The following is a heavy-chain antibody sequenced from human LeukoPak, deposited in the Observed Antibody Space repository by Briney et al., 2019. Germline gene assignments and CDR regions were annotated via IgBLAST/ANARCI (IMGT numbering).Heavy chain of an antibody. V-gene: IGHV1-3*01. CDR1: GYTFTSHA. D-gene: IGHD2/OR15-2a*01. Sequence: ASVKVSCKASGYTFTSHALHWVRQAPGEGLEWMAWINGATGNTEYSQKFQARVTITRDTSASTAYMELRSLRSEDTAVYYCARSIIIVPNTSYYYYYMDVWGQGTTVTVSS. CDR2: INGATGNT. CDR3: ARSIIIVPNTSYYYYYMDV. J-gene: IGHJ6*02.